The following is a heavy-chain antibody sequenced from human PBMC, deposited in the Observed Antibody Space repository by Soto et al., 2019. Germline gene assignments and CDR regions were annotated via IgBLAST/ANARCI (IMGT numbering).Heavy chain of an antibody. CDR1: GYTFTSYG. D-gene: IGHD3-3*01. J-gene: IGHJ5*02. V-gene: IGHV1-18*01. CDR3: ARDKDDFWSGYSNDGFDP. Sequence: GASAKVSCKASGYTFTSYGISWVRQAPGQGLEWMGWISAYNGNTNYAQKLQGRVTVTTDTSTSTAYMELRSLRSDDTAVYYCARDKDDFWSGYSNDGFDPWGQGTLVTVSS. CDR2: ISAYNGNT.